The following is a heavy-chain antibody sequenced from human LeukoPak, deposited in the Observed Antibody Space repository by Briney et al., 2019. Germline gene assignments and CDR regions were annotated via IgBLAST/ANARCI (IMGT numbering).Heavy chain of an antibody. Sequence: SQTLSLTCTVSGGSISSGGYYWSWIRQHPGKGLEWIGYIYYSGSTYYNPSLKSRVTISVDTSKNQFSLKLSSVTAADTAVYYCARESITMVRGVIIEGGFDYWGQGTLVTVSS. CDR3: ARESITMVRGVIIEGGFDY. J-gene: IGHJ4*02. CDR2: IYYSGST. CDR1: GGSISSGGYY. V-gene: IGHV4-31*03. D-gene: IGHD3-10*01.